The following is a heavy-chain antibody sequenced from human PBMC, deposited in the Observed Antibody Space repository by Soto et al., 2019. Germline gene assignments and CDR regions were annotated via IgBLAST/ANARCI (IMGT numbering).Heavy chain of an antibody. CDR3: CHTWV. Sequence: EVQMVESGGGLVQPGGSLRLSCAASGFSISDYWMSWVRQAPGKGLEWVGNINEDGSAGNDVDSVKGRFTISRDNARNSLYLQMNSLRVEDTAVYYCCHTWVGGQGTLVTVSS. D-gene: IGHD1-26*01. V-gene: IGHV3-7*01. CDR1: GFSISDYW. CDR2: INEDGSAG. J-gene: IGHJ4*02.